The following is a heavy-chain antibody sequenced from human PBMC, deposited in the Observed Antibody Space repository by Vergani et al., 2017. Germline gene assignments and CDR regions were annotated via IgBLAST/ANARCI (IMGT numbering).Heavy chain of an antibody. CDR1: GGSISSYY. CDR3: ASLGRAGPGSWVGSNALDI. CDR2: IYYSGST. V-gene: IGHV4-59*01. D-gene: IGHD6-13*01. Sequence: QVQQQESGPGLVKPSETLSLTCTVAGGSISSYYWSWIRQPPGKGLEWIGYIYYSGSTNYNPSLKSRVTISVDTSKNQFSLKLSSVTAADTAVYYWASLGRAGPGSWVGSNALDIRGQGKMVTGPS. J-gene: IGHJ3*02.